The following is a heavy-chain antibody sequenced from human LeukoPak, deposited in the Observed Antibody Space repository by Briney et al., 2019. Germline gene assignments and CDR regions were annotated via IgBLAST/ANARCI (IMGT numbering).Heavy chain of an antibody. CDR1: GFTFDDYT. Sequence: GGSLRLSCAASGFTFDDYTMHWVRQAPGKGLEWDSLISWDGGSTYYADSVKGRFTISRDNSKNSLYLQMNSLRTEDTALYYCAKDGDYGDYSYYFDYWGQGTLVTVSS. CDR2: ISWDGGST. CDR3: AKDGDYGDYSYYFDY. V-gene: IGHV3-43*01. J-gene: IGHJ4*02. D-gene: IGHD4-17*01.